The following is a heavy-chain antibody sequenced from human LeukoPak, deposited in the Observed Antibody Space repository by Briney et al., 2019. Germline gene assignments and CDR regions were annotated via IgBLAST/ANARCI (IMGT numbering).Heavy chain of an antibody. CDR1: GYSFTSYW. CDR2: IYPGDSDT. V-gene: IGHV5-51*01. CDR3: ARSSTTLWELFDY. Sequence: GKSLKISCKGSGYSFTSYWIGWVRPMPGKGLEWMGIIYPGDSDTRYSPSFQGQVTISADKSISTAYLQWSSLKASDTAMYYCARSSTTLWELFDYWGQGTLVTVSS. D-gene: IGHD1-26*01. J-gene: IGHJ4*02.